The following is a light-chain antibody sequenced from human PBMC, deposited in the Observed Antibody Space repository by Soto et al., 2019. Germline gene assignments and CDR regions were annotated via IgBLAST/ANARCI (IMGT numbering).Light chain of an antibody. CDR1: SSNIGAGYG. CDR3: QSYDSSLSAL. J-gene: IGLJ1*01. V-gene: IGLV1-40*01. Sequence: QSALTQPPSVSGAPGQRVTISCTGSSSNIGAGYGVHWYQQLPGTAPKLLIYGNSNRPSGVPDRFSGSKSGTSASLAITGLQAEDEADYYCQSYDSSLSALFGTGTKVTV. CDR2: GNS.